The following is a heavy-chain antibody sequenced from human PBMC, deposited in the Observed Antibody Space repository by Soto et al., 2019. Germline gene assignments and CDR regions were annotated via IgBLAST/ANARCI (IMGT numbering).Heavy chain of an antibody. V-gene: IGHV3-7*01. J-gene: IGHJ5*02. CDR1: GFTFSSYW. CDR2: IRQDGTDK. CDR3: ARDKNNKQGVDP. Sequence: EVQLVESGGGLVQPGGSLRLSCAASGFTFSSYWMSWVRQAPGKGLEWVANIRQDGTDKTYVDSVKGRFTISRDNTKNSLYLQINSLRVDDTAFYFCARDKNNKQGVDPWGHVTLVTVSS.